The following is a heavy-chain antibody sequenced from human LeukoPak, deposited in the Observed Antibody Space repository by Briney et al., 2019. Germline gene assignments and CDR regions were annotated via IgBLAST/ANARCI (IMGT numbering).Heavy chain of an antibody. CDR1: GGSISSSSYY. Sequence: PSETLSLTCTVSGGSISSSSYYWGWIRQPPGKGLEWIGSIYYSGSTYYNPSLKSRVTISVDTSKNQFSLKLSSVTAADTAVYYCASPGRRHFDWLFHFDYWGQGTLVTVSS. CDR2: IYYSGST. D-gene: IGHD3-9*01. V-gene: IGHV4-39*01. CDR3: ASPGRRHFDWLFHFDY. J-gene: IGHJ4*02.